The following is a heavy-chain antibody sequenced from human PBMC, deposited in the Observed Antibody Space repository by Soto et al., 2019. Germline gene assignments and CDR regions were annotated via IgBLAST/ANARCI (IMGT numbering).Heavy chain of an antibody. V-gene: IGHV3-23*01. CDR1: GFTFSSYA. D-gene: IGHD3-22*01. J-gene: IGHJ4*02. Sequence: GGPLRLSCAASGFTFSSYAMSWVRQAPGKGLEWVSAISGSGGSTYYADSVKGRFTISRDNSKNKLYLQMNSLRAEDTTVYYCAKVAEGAYYYDSSGYYFDYWGQGTLVTVSS. CDR2: ISGSGGST. CDR3: AKVAEGAYYYDSSGYYFDY.